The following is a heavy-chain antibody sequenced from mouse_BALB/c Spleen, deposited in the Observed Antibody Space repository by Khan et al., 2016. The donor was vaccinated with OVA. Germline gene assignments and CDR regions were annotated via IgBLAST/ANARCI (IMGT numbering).Heavy chain of an antibody. CDR1: GYSITSGYS. CDR2: IPYSGST. J-gene: IGHJ1*01. Sequence: EVQLQESGPDLVKPSQSLSLTCTVTGYSITSGYSWHWIRQFPGTTLASLGYIPYSGSTNYNPSLKSRISITRDTSKNQSFLLLNSVTTEDTATYYGARSGTTVVAYWYFDVWGAGTTVTVA. CDR3: ARSGTTVVAYWYFDV. D-gene: IGHD1-1*01. V-gene: IGHV3-1*02.